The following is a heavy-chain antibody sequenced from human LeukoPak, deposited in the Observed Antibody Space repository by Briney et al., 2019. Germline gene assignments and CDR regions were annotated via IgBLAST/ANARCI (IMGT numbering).Heavy chain of an antibody. CDR2: IYSGGST. D-gene: IGHD5-24*01. J-gene: IGHJ3*02. V-gene: IGHV3-NL1*01. CDR3: AGAGWLHFDAFDI. Sequence: GGSLRLSCAASGFTFSSYGIHWVRQAPGKGLEWVSVIYSGGSTYYADSVKGRFTISRDNSKNTLYLQMNSLRAEDTAVYYCAGAGWLHFDAFDIWGQGTMVTVSS. CDR1: GFTFSSYG.